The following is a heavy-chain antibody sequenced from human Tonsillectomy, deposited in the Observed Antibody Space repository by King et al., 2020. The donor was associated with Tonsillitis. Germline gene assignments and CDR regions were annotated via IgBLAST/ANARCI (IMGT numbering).Heavy chain of an antibody. V-gene: IGHV2-70*04. J-gene: IGHJ4*02. Sequence: VTLKESGPALVKPTQTLTLTCTVSGFSLSTSGMRVNWIRQPPGKALEWLARIDWDDDKLYSTSLKTRLTISKDTSKNQVVLIMTNMDPVDTATYYCARSGRYGYYFDQWGQGTLVTVSP. CDR3: ARSGRYGYYFDQ. CDR2: IDWDDDK. CDR1: GFSLSTSGMR. D-gene: IGHD1-14*01.